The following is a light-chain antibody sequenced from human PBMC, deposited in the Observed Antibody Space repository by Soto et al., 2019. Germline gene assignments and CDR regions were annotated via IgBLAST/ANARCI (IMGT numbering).Light chain of an antibody. J-gene: IGLJ1*01. V-gene: IGLV2-14*01. CDR3: SSYTSSSTLGYV. CDR2: DAS. CDR1: SSDVGGYNY. Sequence: QSALTQPASVSGSPGQSITISCTGTSSDVGGYNYVSWYQQHPGKAPKLMIYDASNRPSGVSNRFSGSKSGNTASLTISWLQAEDEADYYCSSYTSSSTLGYVFGTGTKVTVL.